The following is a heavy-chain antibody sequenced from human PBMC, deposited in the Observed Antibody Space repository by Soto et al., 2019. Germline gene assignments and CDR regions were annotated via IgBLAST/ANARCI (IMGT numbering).Heavy chain of an antibody. J-gene: IGHJ4*02. Sequence: PSETLSLTCTVSGGSISSGGYYWSWIRQHPGKGLEWIGYIYYSGSTYYNPSLKSRVTISVDTSKNQFSLKLSSVTAADTAVYYCARVPMTGYYRYYFDYWGQGTLVTVSS. CDR2: IYYSGST. CDR1: GGSISSGGYY. V-gene: IGHV4-31*03. D-gene: IGHD3-9*01. CDR3: ARVPMTGYYRYYFDY.